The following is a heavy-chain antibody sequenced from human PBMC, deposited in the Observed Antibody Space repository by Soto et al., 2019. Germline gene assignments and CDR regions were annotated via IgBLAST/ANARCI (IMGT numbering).Heavy chain of an antibody. CDR3: TKDGRFDSDGSLYYYYYGMDV. D-gene: IGHD2-15*01. CDR2: IKSKTDGGTT. CDR1: GFNFRNAW. V-gene: IGHV3-15*01. Sequence: PGGSLRLSCAASGFNFRNAWMSWVRQAPGKGLEWVGRIKSKTDGGTTDYAAPVKGRFTISRDDSKNMLFLQMNSLRVEDTAVYFCTKDGRFDSDGSLYYYYYGMDVWGQGTTVTVSS. J-gene: IGHJ6*02.